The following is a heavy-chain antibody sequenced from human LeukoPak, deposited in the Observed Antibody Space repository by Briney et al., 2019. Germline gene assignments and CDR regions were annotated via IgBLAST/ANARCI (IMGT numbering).Heavy chain of an antibody. J-gene: IGHJ4*02. CDR2: IYYSGST. CDR1: GGSVSSGSYY. CDR3: ARPVNCYGSFDY. V-gene: IGHV4-61*01. D-gene: IGHD3-10*01. Sequence: PSETLSLTCTVSGGSVSSGSYYWSWIRQPPGKGLEWIGYIYYSGSTNYNPSLKSRVTISVDTSKNQFSLKLSSVTAADTAVYYCARPVNCYGSFDYWGQGTLVTVSS.